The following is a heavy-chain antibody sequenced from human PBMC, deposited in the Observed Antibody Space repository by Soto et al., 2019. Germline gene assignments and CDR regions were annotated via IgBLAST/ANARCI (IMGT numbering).Heavy chain of an antibody. J-gene: IGHJ6*02. Sequence: QVQLVESGGGVVQPGRSLRLSCVGSGFTFSSYGIHWVRQAPGKGLEWVAVGSYDGSDKYYADSVKGRFTISRDNSKNTLFLQITTLGVEATAVYHCARDAEAYVNVMATIRSAYYHHGLDVWGQGTTVFVSS. CDR1: GFTFSSYG. D-gene: IGHD5-12*01. CDR2: GSYDGSDK. CDR3: ARDAEAYVNVMATIRSAYYHHGLDV. V-gene: IGHV3-30*03.